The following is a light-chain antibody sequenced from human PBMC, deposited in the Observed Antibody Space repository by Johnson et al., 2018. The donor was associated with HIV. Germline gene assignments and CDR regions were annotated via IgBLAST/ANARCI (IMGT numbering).Light chain of an antibody. CDR3: GTWDSSLSSFV. CDR1: SSNMGNNY. J-gene: IGLJ1*01. CDR2: DNN. V-gene: IGLV1-51*01. Sequence: QSVLTQPPSVSAAPRQRVTISCSGNSSNMGNNYVSWYQQVPGTAPKLLIYDNNKRPSGIPGRFSGSKSGTSATLGITRLQTGDEADYYCGTWDSSLSSFVFGTGTKVTVL.